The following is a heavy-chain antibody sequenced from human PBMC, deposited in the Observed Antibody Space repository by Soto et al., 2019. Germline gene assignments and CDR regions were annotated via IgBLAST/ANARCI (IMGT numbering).Heavy chain of an antibody. J-gene: IGHJ4*02. CDR1: GGSMRNYF. CDR3: AAGEASSRNLAPYFLDF. D-gene: IGHD6-13*01. Sequence: SETLSLTCTVSGGSMRNYFWTWIRQPPGEGLEWIGYIHYSGTTSFFPSYNPSLRSRVTISEDTSKNQFSLKLLSVTTADTAVYFCAAGEASSRNLAPYFLDFWGQGTLVTVSS. CDR2: IHYSGTT. V-gene: IGHV4-59*01.